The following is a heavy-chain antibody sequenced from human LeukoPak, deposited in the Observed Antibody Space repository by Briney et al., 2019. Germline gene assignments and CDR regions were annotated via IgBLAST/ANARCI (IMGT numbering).Heavy chain of an antibody. V-gene: IGHV4-38-2*01. CDR2: IYHSGST. Sequence: SETLSLTCAVSGYSISSGSYWGCIRQPPGKGLEWIGSIYHSGSTYYNPSLKSRVTISVDTSKNQFSLKLTSVTAADTAVYYCASLTPSLGYCSSTSCYLGYWGQGTLVTVSS. CDR1: GYSISSGSY. D-gene: IGHD2-2*01. CDR3: ASLTPSLGYCSSTSCYLGY. J-gene: IGHJ4*02.